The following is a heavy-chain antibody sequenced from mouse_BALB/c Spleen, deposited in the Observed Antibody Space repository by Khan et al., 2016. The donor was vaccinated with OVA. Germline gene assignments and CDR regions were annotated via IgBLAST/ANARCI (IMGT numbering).Heavy chain of an antibody. Sequence: QVQLKQSGPGLVAPSQSLSITCTVSGFSLTSYGVHWVLQPPGKGLAWLLVIWSDGTTTYNSALNSRLNSITDNSKSQDFLIMNSLQTDATAMYYCARYGYAMDYWGEGTSVTVSS. CDR1: GFSLTSYG. J-gene: IGHJ4*01. CDR3: ARYGYAMDY. V-gene: IGHV2-6*02. CDR2: IWSDGTT. D-gene: IGHD1-1*02.